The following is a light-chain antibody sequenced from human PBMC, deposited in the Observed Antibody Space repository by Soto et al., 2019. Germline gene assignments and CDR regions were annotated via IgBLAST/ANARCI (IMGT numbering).Light chain of an antibody. CDR1: SSDVGGYNY. J-gene: IGLJ1*01. CDR3: NSYTSSSALKV. V-gene: IGLV2-14*01. CDR2: DVS. Sequence: QSVLTQPASVSGSPGQSITISCTGTSSDVGGYNYVSWYQQHPGKAPKLMIYDVSNRPSGVSNRFSSSKSGTTASLTISGFPTEDEAHYYSNSYTSSSALKVVGNRTKPTVL.